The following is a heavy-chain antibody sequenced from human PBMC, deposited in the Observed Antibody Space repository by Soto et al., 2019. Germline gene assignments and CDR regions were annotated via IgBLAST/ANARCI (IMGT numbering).Heavy chain of an antibody. D-gene: IGHD6-19*01. CDR2: IIPIFGTA. V-gene: IGHV1-69*01. J-gene: IGHJ5*02. CDR3: ARGLAVAGTRLDWFDP. Sequence: QVQLVQSGAEVKKPGSSVKVSCKASGGTFSSYAISWVRQAPGQGLEWMGGIIPIFGTANYAQKFQGRVTITADESTSTDYMELSSLRSEDTAVYYCARGLAVAGTRLDWFDPWGQGTLVTVSS. CDR1: GGTFSSYA.